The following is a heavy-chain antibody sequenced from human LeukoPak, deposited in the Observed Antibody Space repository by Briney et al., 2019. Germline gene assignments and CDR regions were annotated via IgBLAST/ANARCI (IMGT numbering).Heavy chain of an antibody. CDR1: GGAISSYY. D-gene: IGHD2-21*01. CDR2: IFYSGGP. CDR3: WRVGHIGAAGNYDY. V-gene: IGHV4-59*12. Sequence: SETLSLTCTVSGGAISSYYWGWIRQPPGKRLERIGNIFYSGGPNYNTSLKSRVTASYDTSKNHFSLIMSSVSAPDTAVYYSWRVGHIGAAGNYDYWGQGTLVTVSS. J-gene: IGHJ4*02.